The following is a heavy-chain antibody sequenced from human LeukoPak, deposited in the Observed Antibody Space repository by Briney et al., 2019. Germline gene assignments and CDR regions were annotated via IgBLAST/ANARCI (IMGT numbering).Heavy chain of an antibody. Sequence: SETLSLTCAVYGGSFSGYYWSWIRQSPGKGLEWIGEINHSGSTNYNPSLKSRVTISVDTSKNQFSLKLSSVTAADTAVYYCARHGYYDSSGYYGFDYWGQGTLVTVSS. D-gene: IGHD3-22*01. J-gene: IGHJ4*02. V-gene: IGHV4-34*01. CDR2: INHSGST. CDR3: ARHGYYDSSGYYGFDY. CDR1: GGSFSGYY.